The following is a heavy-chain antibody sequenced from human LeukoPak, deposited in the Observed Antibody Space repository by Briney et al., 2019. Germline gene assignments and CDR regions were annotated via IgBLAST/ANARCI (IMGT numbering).Heavy chain of an antibody. Sequence: GGSLRLSCAASGFTFSSYAMSWVRQAPGKGLEWVSAISGSGGSTYYADSVKGRFTISRDNSKNTLYLQMNSLRAEDTAVYYCAKVSGGRITIFGVVPNWGQGTLVTVSP. V-gene: IGHV3-23*01. D-gene: IGHD3-3*01. J-gene: IGHJ4*02. CDR2: ISGSGGST. CDR3: AKVSGGRITIFGVVPN. CDR1: GFTFSSYA.